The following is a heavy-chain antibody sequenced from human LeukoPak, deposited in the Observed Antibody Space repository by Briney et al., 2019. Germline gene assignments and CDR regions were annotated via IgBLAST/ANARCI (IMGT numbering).Heavy chain of an antibody. V-gene: IGHV4-34*01. Sequence: SETLSLTCAVYGGSFSDYYWSWIRQPPGKGLEWIGEINHSGSTNYNPSLKSRVTISVDTSKKQFSLKLSSVTAADTAVYYCARAPRRISMVRGGAFDIWGQGTMVTVSS. CDR2: INHSGST. CDR3: ARAPRRISMVRGGAFDI. D-gene: IGHD3-10*01. J-gene: IGHJ3*02. CDR1: GGSFSDYY.